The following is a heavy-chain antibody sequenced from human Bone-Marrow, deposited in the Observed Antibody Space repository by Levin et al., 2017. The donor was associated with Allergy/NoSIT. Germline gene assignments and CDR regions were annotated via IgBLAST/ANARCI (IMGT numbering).Heavy chain of an antibody. D-gene: IGHD6-13*01. CDR3: AKDYSSSWSTPLDYYDYYMDV. Sequence: GGSLRLSCAASGFTFSSYGMHWVRQAPGKGLEWVAVISYDGSNKYYADSVKGRFTISRDNSKNTLYLQMNSLRAEDTAVYYCAKDYSSSWSTPLDYYDYYMDVWGKGTTVTVSS. J-gene: IGHJ6*03. V-gene: IGHV3-30*18. CDR2: ISYDGSNK. CDR1: GFTFSSYG.